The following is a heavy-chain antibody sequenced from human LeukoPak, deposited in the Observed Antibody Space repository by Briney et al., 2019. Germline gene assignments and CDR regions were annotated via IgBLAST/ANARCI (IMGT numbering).Heavy chain of an antibody. Sequence: SETLSLTCTVSGGSIRSSDYYWGWIRQPPGKGLEWVGNIYYSGSTYYNPSLESRVTISVDTSMTQFSLRLTSVTATDTAVYFCARDIGIYPHVAFDIWGQGTLVTVSS. D-gene: IGHD2-15*01. J-gene: IGHJ3*02. CDR3: ARDIGIYPHVAFDI. CDR1: GGSIRSSDYY. V-gene: IGHV4-39*07. CDR2: IYYSGST.